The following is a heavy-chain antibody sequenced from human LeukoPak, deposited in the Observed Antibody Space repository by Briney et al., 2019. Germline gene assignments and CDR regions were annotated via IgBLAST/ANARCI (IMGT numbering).Heavy chain of an antibody. J-gene: IGHJ4*02. Sequence: PGGSLRLSCAASGFTFSSYEMNWVRQAPGKGLEWVAVISYDGSNKYYADSVKGRFTISRDNSKNTLYLQMNSLRAEDTAVYYCAKGMDYYGSGSYWSFDYWGQGTLVTVSS. D-gene: IGHD3-10*01. CDR1: GFTFSSYE. CDR2: ISYDGSNK. CDR3: AKGMDYYGSGSYWSFDY. V-gene: IGHV3-30*18.